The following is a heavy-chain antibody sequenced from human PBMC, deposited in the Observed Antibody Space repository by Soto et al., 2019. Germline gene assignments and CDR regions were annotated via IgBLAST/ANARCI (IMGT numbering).Heavy chain of an antibody. Sequence: GGSLRLSCAASGFSVSSNYMSWVRQAPGKGLEWVSVIYTGGSTYYADSVKGRFTISRDNSKNTLYLQMNSLRADDTAVYQCARVRPLFGYGMDVWGQGTTVTVSS. D-gene: IGHD3-16*01. V-gene: IGHV3-53*01. CDR3: ARVRPLFGYGMDV. CDR1: GFSVSSNY. J-gene: IGHJ6*02. CDR2: IYTGGST.